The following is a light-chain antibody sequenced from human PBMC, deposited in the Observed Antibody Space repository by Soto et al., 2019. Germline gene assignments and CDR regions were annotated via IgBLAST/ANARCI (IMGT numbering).Light chain of an antibody. CDR2: AVS. V-gene: IGLV2-14*01. Sequence: QSVLTQPASVSGSPGQSITISCTGTSSDVGLYDYVSWYQQHPGKAPQLMIYAVSNRASGVSNRFSASKSGNTAYLFISGLQADDEADYYCSSYTGDSSCVFGSATKVTV. CDR3: SSYTGDSSCV. J-gene: IGLJ1*01. CDR1: SSDVGLYDY.